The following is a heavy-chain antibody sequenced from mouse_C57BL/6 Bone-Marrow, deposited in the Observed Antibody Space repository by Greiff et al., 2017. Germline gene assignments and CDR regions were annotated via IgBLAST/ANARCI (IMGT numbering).Heavy chain of an antibody. CDR3: TTVITTGVAYYWYFDV. CDR1: GFNITDDY. D-gene: IGHD1-1*01. CDR2: IDPENGDT. J-gene: IGHJ1*03. Sequence: VQLQQSGAELVRPGASVKLSCTASGFNITDDYMHWVKQRPEQGLAWIGWIDPENGDTESASKFQGKATITADTSSNTAYLQLSSLTSEDTAVYDGTTVITTGVAYYWYFDVWGTGTTVTVSS. V-gene: IGHV14-4*01.